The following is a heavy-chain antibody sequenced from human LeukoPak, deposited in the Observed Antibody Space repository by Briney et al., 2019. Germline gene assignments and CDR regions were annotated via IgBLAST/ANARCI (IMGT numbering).Heavy chain of an antibody. CDR2: IYTSGST. D-gene: IGHD5-12*01. J-gene: IGHJ6*03. CDR1: GGSISSGSYY. Sequence: PSETLSLTCTVSGGSISSGSYYWSWIRQPAGKGLEWIGRIYTSGSTNYNPSLKSRVTISVDTSKNQFSLKLSSVTAADTAVYYCARAVATRSYYYYYYYMDVWGKRTTVTVSS. V-gene: IGHV4-61*02. CDR3: ARAVATRSYYYYYYYMDV.